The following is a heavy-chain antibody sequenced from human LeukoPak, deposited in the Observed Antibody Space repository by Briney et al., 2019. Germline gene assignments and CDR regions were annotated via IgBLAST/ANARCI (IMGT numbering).Heavy chain of an antibody. CDR2: ISAYNGNT. V-gene: IGHV1-18*01. J-gene: IGHJ4*02. CDR3: ARYYYGSGSLDY. D-gene: IGHD3-10*01. CDR1: GYTFISYG. Sequence: ASVNVSCKASGYTFISYGISWVRQAPGQGLEWMGWISAYNGNTNYAQKLQGRVTMTTDTSTSTAYMELRSLRSDDTAVYYCARYYYGSGSLDYWGQGTLVTVSS.